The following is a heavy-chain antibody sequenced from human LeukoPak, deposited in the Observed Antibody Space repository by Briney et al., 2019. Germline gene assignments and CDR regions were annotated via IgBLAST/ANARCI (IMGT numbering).Heavy chain of an antibody. CDR2: IKAKIDGGSI. Sequence: GGSLRLSCAASGFTFNDAWMSWVRQAPGKGLEWIGRIKAKIDGGSIDYAAPLKGRFTISRDDSKNTLYLQMNSLKGEDTAIYYCATDEYAAASSRRAFDFWGQGTLVSVSS. CDR3: ATDEYAAASSRRAFDF. V-gene: IGHV3-15*01. J-gene: IGHJ4*02. D-gene: IGHD2-2*01. CDR1: GFTFNDAW.